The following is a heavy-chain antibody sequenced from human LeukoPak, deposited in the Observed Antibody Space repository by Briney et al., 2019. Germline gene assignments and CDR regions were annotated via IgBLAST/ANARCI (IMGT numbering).Heavy chain of an antibody. CDR1: GFTFSSYW. CDR3: ARGIVGATSNYFDY. V-gene: IGHV3-15*01. Sequence: GGSLRLSCAASGFTFSSYWMPWVRQAPGKGLVWVSRIKSKTDGGTTDYAAPVKGRFTISRDDSKNTLYLQMNSLRAEDTAVYYCARGIVGATSNYFDYWGQGTLVTVSS. D-gene: IGHD1-26*01. J-gene: IGHJ4*02. CDR2: IKSKTDGGTT.